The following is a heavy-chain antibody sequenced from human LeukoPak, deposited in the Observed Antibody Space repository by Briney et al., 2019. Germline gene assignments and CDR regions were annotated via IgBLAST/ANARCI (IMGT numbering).Heavy chain of an antibody. V-gene: IGHV1-69*04. CDR2: IIPILGIA. J-gene: IGHJ6*02. Sequence: SVKVSCKASGGTFSSYAISWVRQAPGQGLEWMGRIIPILGIANYAQKFQGRVTITADKSTSTAYMELSSLRSEDTAVYYCAIRAVAGYYYYGMDVWGQGTTVTVSS. CDR1: GGTFSSYA. CDR3: AIRAVAGYYYYGMDV. D-gene: IGHD6-19*01.